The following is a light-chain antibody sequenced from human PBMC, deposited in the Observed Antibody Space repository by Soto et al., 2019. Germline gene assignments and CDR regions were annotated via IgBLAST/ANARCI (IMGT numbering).Light chain of an antibody. V-gene: IGLV6-57*04. Sequence: LTQPHSVSESPGKTVTISCTRSSGRIASNYVQWYQQRPGSAPTTVIYEDNQRPSGVPDRFSGSIDSSSNSASLTLSGLKTEDEADYYGQSYDSSNHDVVFGGGTKLTVL. CDR3: QSYDSSNHDVV. CDR2: EDN. J-gene: IGLJ2*01. CDR1: SGRIASNY.